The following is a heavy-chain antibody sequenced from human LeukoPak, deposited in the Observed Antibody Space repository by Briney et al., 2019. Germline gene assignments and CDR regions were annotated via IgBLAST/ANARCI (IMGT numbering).Heavy chain of an antibody. CDR3: ARDSSGSYYYKYMDV. CDR1: GFTFSNYW. J-gene: IGHJ6*03. V-gene: IGHV3-7*01. D-gene: IGHD1-26*01. CDR2: IKEYGSEK. Sequence: GGSLRLSCAASGFTFSNYWMSWVRQAPGKGLEWVANIKEYGSEKYYVDSVKGRFTISRDNAKNSLYLQMNSLRAEDTAVYYCARDSSGSYYYKYMDVWGKGTTVTISS.